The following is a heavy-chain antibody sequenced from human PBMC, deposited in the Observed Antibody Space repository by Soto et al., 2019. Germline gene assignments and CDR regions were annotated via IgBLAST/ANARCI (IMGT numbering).Heavy chain of an antibody. J-gene: IGHJ4*02. CDR3: AKAQPYYYDSSGAYFDY. Sequence: QVQLVESGGGVVQPGRSLRLSCAASGFTFSSYGMHWVRQAPGKGLERVAVISYDGSNKYYADSVKGRFTISRDNSKNTLYLQMNSLRAEDTAVYYCAKAQPYYYDSSGAYFDYWGQGTLVTVSS. D-gene: IGHD3-22*01. CDR1: GFTFSSYG. V-gene: IGHV3-30*18. CDR2: ISYDGSNK.